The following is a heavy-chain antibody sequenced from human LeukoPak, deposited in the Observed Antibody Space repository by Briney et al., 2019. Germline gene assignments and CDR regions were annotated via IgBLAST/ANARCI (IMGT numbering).Heavy chain of an antibody. Sequence: SETLSLTCAVYGGSFSGYYWSWIRQPPGKGLEWIGEINHSGSTNYNPSLKSRVTISVDTSKNQFSLKLSSVTAADTAVYYCARSPDVDIVPGRDYWGQGTLVTVSS. V-gene: IGHV4-34*01. D-gene: IGHD5-12*01. CDR2: INHSGST. CDR3: ARSPDVDIVPGRDY. J-gene: IGHJ4*02. CDR1: GGSFSGYY.